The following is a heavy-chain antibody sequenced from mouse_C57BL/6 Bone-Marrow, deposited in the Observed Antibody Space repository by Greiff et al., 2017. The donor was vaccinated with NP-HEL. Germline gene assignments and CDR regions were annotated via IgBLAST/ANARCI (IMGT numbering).Heavy chain of an antibody. CDR3: ARKGKFDGYSYYAMDY. CDR2: IYPRSGNT. D-gene: IGHD2-3*01. J-gene: IGHJ4*01. V-gene: IGHV1-81*01. CDR1: GYTFTSYG. Sequence: QVQLKESGAELARPGASVKLSCKASGYTFTSYGISWVKQRTGQGLEWIGEIYPRSGNTYYNEKFKGKATLTADKSSSTAYMELRSLTSEDSAVYFCARKGKFDGYSYYAMDYWGQGTSVTVSS.